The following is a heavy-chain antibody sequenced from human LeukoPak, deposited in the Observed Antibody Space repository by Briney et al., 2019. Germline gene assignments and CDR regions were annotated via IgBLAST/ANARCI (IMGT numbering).Heavy chain of an antibody. CDR2: INGNGGT. CDR3: ARQGRNRDFCSSISCHYFDF. V-gene: IGHV4-4*07. D-gene: IGHD2-2*01. J-gene: IGHJ4*02. Sequence: SETLSLTCTVSNGSIGFYFWSWIRQPAGKGLEWIGRINGNGGTNYNPSLKSRVTMSVDTSKTKFSLKLSSVTAADTAVYYCARQGRNRDFCSSISCHYFDFWGQGALATVSS. CDR1: NGSIGFYF.